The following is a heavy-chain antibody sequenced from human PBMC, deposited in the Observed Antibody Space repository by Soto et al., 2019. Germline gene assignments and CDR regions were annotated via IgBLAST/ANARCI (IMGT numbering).Heavy chain of an antibody. D-gene: IGHD3-10*01. CDR3: ARAGSGSSLYYYYYGMDV. V-gene: IGHV4-4*07. Sequence: SETLSLTCTVAGSSISSYYWSWIRHPAAKGLEWIGRIYTSGSTNYNPSLKSRVTMSVDTSKNQFSLKLSSVTAADTAVYYCARAGSGSSLYYYYYGMDVWGQGTTVTAP. CDR2: IYTSGST. J-gene: IGHJ6*02. CDR1: GSSISSYY.